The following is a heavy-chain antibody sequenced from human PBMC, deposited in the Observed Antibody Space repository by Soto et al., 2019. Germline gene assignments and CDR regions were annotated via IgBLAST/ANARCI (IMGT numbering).Heavy chain of an antibody. J-gene: IGHJ4*02. CDR1: GFTFSDYY. CDR3: ARDLSGLRTIDY. V-gene: IGHV3-11*01. Sequence: QVQLVESGGGLVKPGGSLRISCAASGFTFSDYYMSWIRQAPGKGLEWVSYISSSGSTIYYAVSVKGRFTIYRDNAKNSLYQKLNSLRTEATTVYYCARDLSGLRTIDYWRQGNLVTVSS. D-gene: IGHD5-12*01. CDR2: ISSSGSTI.